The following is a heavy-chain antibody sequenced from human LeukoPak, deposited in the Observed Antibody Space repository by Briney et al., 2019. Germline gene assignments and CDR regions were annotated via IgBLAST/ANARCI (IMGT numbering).Heavy chain of an antibody. J-gene: IGHJ3*02. Sequence: SGPTQVNPSQTLTLPCTFSGFSFSSGGVGVGWIRHPPGGALEWLGVIYEYDAKLYSSSLPNSLSITKDTSKMQVIITMANMAPVDTATYYCAHRHRGVASDIWGQGTMVTVSS. V-gene: IGHV2-5*01. CDR1: GFSFSSGGVG. CDR3: AHRHRGVASDI. CDR2: IYEYDAK. D-gene: IGHD2-15*01.